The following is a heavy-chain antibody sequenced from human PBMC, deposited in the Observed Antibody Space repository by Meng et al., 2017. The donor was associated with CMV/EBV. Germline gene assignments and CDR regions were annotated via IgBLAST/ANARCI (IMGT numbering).Heavy chain of an antibody. CDR3: AKDSVVFRYGSGSYPYFDY. V-gene: IGHV3-30*02. CDR2: IRYDGSNK. CDR1: GFTFSSYG. J-gene: IGHJ4*02. D-gene: IGHD3-10*01. Sequence: GESLKISCAASGFTFSSYGMHWVRQAPGKGLEWVAFIRYDGSNKYYADSVKGRFTISRDNSKNTLYLQMNSLRAEDTAVYYCAKDSVVFRYGSGSYPYFDYWGQGTLVTV.